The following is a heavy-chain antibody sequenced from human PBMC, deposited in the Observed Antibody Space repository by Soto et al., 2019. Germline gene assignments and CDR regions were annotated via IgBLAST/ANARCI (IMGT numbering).Heavy chain of an antibody. CDR2: IRSQTDGGTT. D-gene: IGHD7-27*01. CDR1: GPTFRYAR. Sequence: DVQLVESGGGLVKPGGSLRLPWVASGPTFRYARINWPPQGPGEGLEGGARIRSQTDGGTTDYTAPVNGRFTISRDDSKNTLYLQMNSLKTDDTAIYYCATAPGYWGSAPLDFWGQGTLVTVSS. CDR3: ATAPGYWGSAPLDF. V-gene: IGHV3-15*07. J-gene: IGHJ4*02.